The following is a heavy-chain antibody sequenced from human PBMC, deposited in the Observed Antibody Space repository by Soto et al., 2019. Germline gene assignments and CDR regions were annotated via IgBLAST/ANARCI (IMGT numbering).Heavy chain of an antibody. D-gene: IGHD6-13*01. CDR2: IYSGGST. Sequence: GGSLRLSCAASGFTVSSNYMSWVRQAPGKGLEWVSVIYSGGSTYYADSVKGRFTISGDNSKNTLYLQMNSLRAEDTAVYYCASPGIAAAGTGYYYYGMDVWGQGTTVTVSS. J-gene: IGHJ6*02. CDR1: GFTVSSNY. V-gene: IGHV3-53*01. CDR3: ASPGIAAAGTGYYYYGMDV.